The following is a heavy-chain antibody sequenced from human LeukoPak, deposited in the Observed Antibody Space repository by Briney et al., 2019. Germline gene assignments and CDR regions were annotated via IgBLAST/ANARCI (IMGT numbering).Heavy chain of an antibody. Sequence: PGGSLRLSCAASGFTFSNYAMYWVRKAPGKGLECVSTISSNGGSTSYANSVKGRFTISRDNSKNTLYLQMGSLRADDMAVYYCATSSLDYWGQGTLVTVSS. CDR1: GFTFSNYA. CDR2: ISSNGGST. D-gene: IGHD6-6*01. V-gene: IGHV3-64*01. J-gene: IGHJ4*02. CDR3: ATSSLDY.